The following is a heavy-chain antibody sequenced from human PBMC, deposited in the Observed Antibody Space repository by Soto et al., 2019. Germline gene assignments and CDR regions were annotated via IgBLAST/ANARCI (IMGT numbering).Heavy chain of an antibody. CDR3: SKGGPPWYFDL. V-gene: IGHV3-49*03. Sequence: GGSLRLSCTASGFTFCDYAMSLFRQAPGKGLEWVGFIRSKAYGGTTEYAASVKGRFIISRDDSKSIAYLQMNSLKTEDTAVYYCSKGGPPWYFDLWGRGTLVTVSS. CDR1: GFTFCDYA. CDR2: IRSKAYGGTT. J-gene: IGHJ2*01. D-gene: IGHD5-12*01.